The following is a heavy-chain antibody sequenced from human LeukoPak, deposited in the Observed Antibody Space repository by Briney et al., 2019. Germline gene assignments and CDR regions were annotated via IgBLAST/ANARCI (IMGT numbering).Heavy chain of an antibody. J-gene: IGHJ3*01. CDR1: GGSFSGYY. D-gene: IGHD2-2*01. V-gene: IGHV4-34*01. Sequence: SETLSLTCAVYGGSFSGYYWSWIRQPPGKGLEWIGEINRSGSTNYNPSLKSRVTISVDTSKNQFSLKLSSVTAADTAVYYCARDTSYQQDPWGQGTMVTVSS. CDR3: ARDTSYQQDP. CDR2: INRSGST.